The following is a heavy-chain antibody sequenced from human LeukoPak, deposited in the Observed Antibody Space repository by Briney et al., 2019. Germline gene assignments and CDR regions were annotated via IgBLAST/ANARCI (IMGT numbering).Heavy chain of an antibody. CDR2: IYYSGST. J-gene: IGHJ5*02. Sequence: PSETLPLTCTVSGGSISSYYWSWIRQPPGKGLEWIGYIYYSGSTNYNPSLKSRVTISVDTSKNQFSLKLSSVTAADTAVYYCASGLRNGVWNWFDPWGQGTLVTVSS. CDR1: GGSISSYY. CDR3: ASGLRNGVWNWFDP. V-gene: IGHV4-59*08. D-gene: IGHD2-8*01.